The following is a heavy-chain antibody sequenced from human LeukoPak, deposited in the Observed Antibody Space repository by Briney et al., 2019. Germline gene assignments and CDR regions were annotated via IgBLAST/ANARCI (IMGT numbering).Heavy chain of an antibody. Sequence: GRSLRLSCAASAFTFSSYAMHWVRQAPGKGLEWVAVISYDGSNKYYAGSVKGRFTISRDNSKNTLYLQMNSLRAEDTAVYYCARDRCNGGTCYLSVLDYWGQGTLVTVSS. J-gene: IGHJ4*02. V-gene: IGHV3-30-3*01. D-gene: IGHD2-15*01. CDR3: ARDRCNGGTCYLSVLDY. CDR2: ISYDGSNK. CDR1: AFTFSSYA.